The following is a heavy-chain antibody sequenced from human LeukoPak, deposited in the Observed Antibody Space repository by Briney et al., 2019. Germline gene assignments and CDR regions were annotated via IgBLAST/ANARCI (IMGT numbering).Heavy chain of an antibody. CDR3: ARDVQQWLRVMDV. D-gene: IGHD6-19*01. CDR1: GFTFSSYS. CDR2: FGTRSTSL. Sequence: GGSLRLSCAASGFTFSSYSMNWVRQAPGKGLEWVSSFGTRSTSLYYAGSVKGRFTISRDNAKNSLYLQMNSLRAEDTAVYYCARDVQQWLRVMDVWGQGTTVTVSS. J-gene: IGHJ6*02. V-gene: IGHV3-21*01.